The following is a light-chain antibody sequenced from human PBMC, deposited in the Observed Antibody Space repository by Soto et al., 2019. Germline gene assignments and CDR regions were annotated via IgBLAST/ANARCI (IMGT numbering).Light chain of an antibody. V-gene: IGKV1-9*01. CDR1: QGISSH. J-gene: IGKJ2*01. CDR3: QQVNGYPHT. CDR2: AAS. Sequence: DVQLTQSPSFLSASVGDRVTITCRASQGISSHLAWYQQIPGGGPKLLIYAASTLQSGVPSRFSGSGSGTEFTLAIGSLQPEDFATYYCQQVNGYPHTFGQGTKLDIK.